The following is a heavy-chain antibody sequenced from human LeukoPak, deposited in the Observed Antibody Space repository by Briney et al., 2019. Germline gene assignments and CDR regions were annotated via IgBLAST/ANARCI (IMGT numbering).Heavy chain of an antibody. Sequence: ASVKVFCKASGYTFTSYYMHWVRQAPGQGLEWMGIINPSGGSTSYAQKFQGRVTMTRDTSTSTVYMELSSLRSEDMAVYYCARVKSYYYDTSDKDAFDIWGQGTMVTVSS. V-gene: IGHV1-46*01. CDR2: INPSGGST. J-gene: IGHJ3*02. CDR1: GYTFTSYY. D-gene: IGHD3-22*01. CDR3: ARVKSYYYDTSDKDAFDI.